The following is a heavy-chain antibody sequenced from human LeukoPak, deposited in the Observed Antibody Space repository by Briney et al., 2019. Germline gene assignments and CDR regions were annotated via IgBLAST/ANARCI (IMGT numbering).Heavy chain of an antibody. V-gene: IGHV4-34*01. D-gene: IGHD5-24*01. Sequence: SDTLSLTCAVYGGSFSGYYWSWIRQPPGKGLEWIGEINHSGSTNYNPSLKSRVTMSIDTSKNQFSLRLSSLTSADTAVYYCARVKETPTTFHYFDYYMYVWDNGTTVTVSS. CDR1: GGSFSGYY. CDR2: INHSGST. CDR3: ARVKETPTTFHYFDYYMYV. J-gene: IGHJ6*03.